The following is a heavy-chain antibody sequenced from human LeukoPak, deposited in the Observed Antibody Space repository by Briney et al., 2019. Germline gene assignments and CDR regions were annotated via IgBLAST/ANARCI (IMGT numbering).Heavy chain of an antibody. V-gene: IGHV4-34*01. Sequence: SETLSLTCAVSGGTFSSYYLSWIRQPPGKGLEWIGEINHSGSTNYNQSLKSRVTISVDRSKNQFSLKLSSVTAADTAVYYCARANQQLDAFDIWGQGTMVTVSS. CDR2: INHSGST. CDR1: GGTFSSYY. CDR3: ARANQQLDAFDI. J-gene: IGHJ3*02. D-gene: IGHD6-13*01.